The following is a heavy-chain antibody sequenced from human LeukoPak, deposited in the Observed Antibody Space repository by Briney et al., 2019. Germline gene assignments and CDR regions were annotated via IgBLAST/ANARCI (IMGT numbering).Heavy chain of an antibody. CDR2: IYYSGST. D-gene: IGHD3-10*01. V-gene: IGHV4-59*01. CDR1: GGSISSYY. CDR3: ARVADYYGSGSYPERGWFDP. Sequence: PSETLSLTCTVSGGSISSYYWSWIRQPPGKGLEWIGYIYYSGSTSYNPSLKSRVTISVDTSKNQFPLKLSSVTAADTAVYYCARVADYYGSGSYPERGWFDPWGQGTLVTVSS. J-gene: IGHJ5*02.